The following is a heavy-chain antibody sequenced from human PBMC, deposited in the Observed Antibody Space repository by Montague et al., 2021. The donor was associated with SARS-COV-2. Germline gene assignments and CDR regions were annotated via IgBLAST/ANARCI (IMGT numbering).Heavy chain of an antibody. J-gene: IGHJ2*01. CDR1: GFKCYDSA. CDR3: AKDHYASGKMGFFDL. CDR2: INWNSGSV. V-gene: IGHV3-9*01. D-gene: IGHD3-16*01. Sequence: SLRLSCAAAGFKCYDSAMYWVRQAPGKGLEWVSGINWNSGSVDYADSVKGRFTISRDNTKNSLFLQMNSLRTEDTALYYCAKDHYASGKMGFFDLWGRGTLVTVSS.